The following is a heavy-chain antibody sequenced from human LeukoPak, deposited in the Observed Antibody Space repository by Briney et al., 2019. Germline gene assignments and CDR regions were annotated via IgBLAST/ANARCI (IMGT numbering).Heavy chain of an antibody. CDR2: ISYIGST. V-gene: IGHV4-59*11. D-gene: IGHD4-17*01. J-gene: IGHJ3*02. CDR3: ARDPTTVTKGLDI. CDR1: GGSISSHY. Sequence: SETLSLTCTVSGGSISSHYWTWIRQPPGKGLEWVGYISYIGSTNYNPSLKSRVTISVDTSKNQFSLKLSSVTAADAAVYFCARDPTTVTKGLDIWGQGTMVTVSS.